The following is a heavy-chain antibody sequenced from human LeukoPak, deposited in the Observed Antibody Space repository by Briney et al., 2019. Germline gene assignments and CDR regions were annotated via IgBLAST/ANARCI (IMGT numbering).Heavy chain of an antibody. J-gene: IGHJ4*02. CDR2: INPNSGGT. V-gene: IGHV1-2*02. CDR1: GYTLTGYY. D-gene: IGHD6-13*01. CDR3: ARDRGYSSSYFDY. Sequence: ASVTVSCKASGYTLTGYYMHWVRQAPGQGLEWMGWINPNSGGTNYAQKFQGRVTMTRDTSISTAYMELSRLRSDDTAVYYRARDRGYSSSYFDYWGQGTLVTVSS.